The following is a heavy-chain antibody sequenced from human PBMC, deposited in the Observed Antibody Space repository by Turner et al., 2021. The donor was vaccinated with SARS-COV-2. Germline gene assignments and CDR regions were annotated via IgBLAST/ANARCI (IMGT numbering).Heavy chain of an antibody. J-gene: IGHJ6*02. V-gene: IGHV4-39*01. Sequence: QLQLQESGPGLVQPSETLSLPCTVSCGSISSSSYYWGWIRQPPGKGLEWIGNIYYSGSTYYNPSLKSRVTISVDTSKNQFSLKLSSVTATDTAVYYCARRLVVQGTDDYSYYYGMDVWGQGTTVTVSS. D-gene: IGHD3-22*01. CDR1: CGSISSSSYY. CDR3: ARRLVVQGTDDYSYYYGMDV. CDR2: IYYSGST.